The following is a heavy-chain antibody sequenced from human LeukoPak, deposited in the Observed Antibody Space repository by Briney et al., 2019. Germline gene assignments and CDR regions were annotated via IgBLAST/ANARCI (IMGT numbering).Heavy chain of an antibody. Sequence: GGSLRLSCAASGFTFSSYWMHWVRQAPGKGLEWVSSISSSSSYIYYADSVKGRFTISRDNAKNSLYLQMNSLRAEDTAVYYCAREYSSSWYEGYYYYYMDVWGKGTTVTVSS. J-gene: IGHJ6*03. D-gene: IGHD6-13*01. CDR3: AREYSSSWYEGYYYYYMDV. V-gene: IGHV3-21*01. CDR1: GFTFSSYW. CDR2: ISSSSSYI.